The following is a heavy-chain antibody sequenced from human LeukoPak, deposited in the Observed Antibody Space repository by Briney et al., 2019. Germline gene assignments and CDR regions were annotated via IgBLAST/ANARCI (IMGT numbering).Heavy chain of an antibody. J-gene: IGHJ3*02. V-gene: IGHV4-34*01. Sequence: SETLSLTCAVYGGSFSGYYWSWIRQPPGMGLEWMGEINHSGSTNYNPSLKSRVTISVDTSKNQFSLKLSSVTAADTAVYYCARVYGAFDIWGQGTMVTVSS. D-gene: IGHD2-8*01. CDR1: GGSFSGYY. CDR3: ARVYGAFDI. CDR2: INHSGST.